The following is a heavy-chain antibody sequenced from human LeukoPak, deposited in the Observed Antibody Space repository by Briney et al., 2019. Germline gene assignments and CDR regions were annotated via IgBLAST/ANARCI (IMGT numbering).Heavy chain of an antibody. Sequence: PSETLSLTCTVSGGSISSSSYYWGWIRQPPGEGLEWIGSIYYSGSTYYNPSLKSRVTISVDTSKDQFSLKLSSVTAADTAVYYCARLRLHGYKDYWGQGTLVTVSS. J-gene: IGHJ4*02. V-gene: IGHV4-39*01. D-gene: IGHD5-24*01. CDR2: IYYSGST. CDR3: ARLRLHGYKDY. CDR1: GGSISSSSYY.